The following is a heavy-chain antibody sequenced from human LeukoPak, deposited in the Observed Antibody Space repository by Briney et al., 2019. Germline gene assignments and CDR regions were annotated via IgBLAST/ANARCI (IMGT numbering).Heavy chain of an antibody. V-gene: IGHV3-48*03. D-gene: IGHD3-10*01. J-gene: IGHJ6*03. CDR3: ARATYASGSPYYYNYMDV. Sequence: GGSLRLSCAASGFTFSSYEMNWVRQAPGKGLEWVSYISNSGSTIYYTDSVKGRFTTSRDNAKKSLYLQMNSLRAADTALYYCARATYASGSPYYYNYMDVWGKGTTVTVSS. CDR1: GFTFSSYE. CDR2: ISNSGSTI.